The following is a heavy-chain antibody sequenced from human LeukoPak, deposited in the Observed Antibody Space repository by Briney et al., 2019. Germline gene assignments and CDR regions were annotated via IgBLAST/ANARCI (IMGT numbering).Heavy chain of an antibody. CDR3: ARIPHYYDSSVDY. D-gene: IGHD3-22*01. CDR1: GYTFTSHG. CDR2: ISTYNGNT. V-gene: IGHV1-18*01. J-gene: IGHJ4*02. Sequence: ASVKVSCKASGYTFTSHGISWVRQAPGQGLEWMGWISTYNGNTNYAQKLQGRVSMTTDTSTSTAYMDLRSLRSDDTAVYYCARIPHYYDSSVDYWGQGTLVTVSS.